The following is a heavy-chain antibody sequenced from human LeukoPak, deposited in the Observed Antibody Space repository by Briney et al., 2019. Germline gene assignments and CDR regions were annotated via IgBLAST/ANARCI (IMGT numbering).Heavy chain of an antibody. Sequence: SQTLSLTCTVSGGPISSGNYYWSWIRQPPGKGLEWIGYIYYSGSTYYNPSLKGRVTISVDTSKNQFSLRLSSVTAADTAVYYCARFDYGDFPFDCWGLGTLVTVSS. J-gene: IGHJ4*02. CDR3: ARFDYGDFPFDC. V-gene: IGHV4-30-4*01. CDR1: GGPISSGNYY. CDR2: IYYSGST. D-gene: IGHD4-17*01.